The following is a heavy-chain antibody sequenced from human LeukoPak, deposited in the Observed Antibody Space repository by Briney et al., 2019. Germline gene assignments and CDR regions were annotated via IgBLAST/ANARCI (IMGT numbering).Heavy chain of an antibody. CDR1: GYTFTSYG. CDR2: ISAYNGNT. D-gene: IGHD3-3*01. CDR3: ARATRFLGWLSIYYFDY. V-gene: IGHV1-18*01. Sequence: ASVKVSCKASGYTFTSYGISWVRQAPGQGLEWMGWISAYNGNTNYAQKLQGRVTMTTDTSTSTAYMELRSLRSDDTAVYYCARATRFLGWLSIYYFDYWGQRTLVTVSS. J-gene: IGHJ4*02.